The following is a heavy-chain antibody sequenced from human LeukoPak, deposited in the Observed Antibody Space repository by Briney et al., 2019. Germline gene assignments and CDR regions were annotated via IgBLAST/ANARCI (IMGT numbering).Heavy chain of an antibody. D-gene: IGHD3-9*01. Sequence: PSDTLSLTCAVSGGFIYSYYWGSIRQPPGRGREWIGDIYYKGKTNFNPSRKSRVTISLDTSKNHLSLPLSSVVAGDTAIYYCMRRDTDWNYSDYWGRGTLVTVSS. CDR2: IYYKGKT. CDR3: MRRDTDWNYSDY. CDR1: GGFIYSYY. V-gene: IGHV4-59*08. J-gene: IGHJ4*02.